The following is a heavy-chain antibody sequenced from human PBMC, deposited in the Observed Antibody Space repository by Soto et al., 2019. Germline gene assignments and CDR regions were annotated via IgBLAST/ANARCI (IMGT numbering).Heavy chain of an antibody. J-gene: IGHJ6*02. CDR3: AIGWLRRGYSGKTEYYYYGMDV. D-gene: IGHD5-12*01. Sequence: SETLSLTCTVSGGSISSGDYYWSWIRQPPGKGLEWIGYIYYSGSTYYSPSLKSRVTISVDTSKNQFSLKLSSVTAADTAVYYCAIGWLRRGYSGKTEYYYYGMDVWGQGTTVTVSS. CDR2: IYYSGST. CDR1: GGSISSGDYY. V-gene: IGHV4-30-4*01.